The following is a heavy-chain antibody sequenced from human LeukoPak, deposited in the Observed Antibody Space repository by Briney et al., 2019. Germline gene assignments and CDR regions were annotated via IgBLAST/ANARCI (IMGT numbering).Heavy chain of an antibody. CDR3: ARPLYCSGGSCYLNWFDP. J-gene: IGHJ5*02. D-gene: IGHD2-15*01. V-gene: IGHV1-2*02. CDR2: INPNSGGT. CDR1: GYTYSTSA. Sequence: ASVNVSCKASGYTYSTSAITWVRQAPGQGLEWMGWINPNSGGTNYAQKFQGRVTMTRDTSISTAYMELSRLRSDDTAVYYCARPLYCSGGSCYLNWFDPWGQGTLVTVSS.